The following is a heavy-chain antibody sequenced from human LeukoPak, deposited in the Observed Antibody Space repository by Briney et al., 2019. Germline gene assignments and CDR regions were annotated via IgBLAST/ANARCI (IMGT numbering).Heavy chain of an antibody. Sequence: SETLSLTCAVSGGSISSGGYSWSWIRQPPGKGLEWIGYIYYSGSTYYNPSLKSRVTISVDTSKNQFSLKLSSVTAADTAVYYCARAVVVPAANNDAFDIWGQGTMVTVSS. CDR3: ARAVVVPAANNDAFDI. V-gene: IGHV4-30-4*01. CDR2: IYYSGST. D-gene: IGHD2-2*01. CDR1: GGSISSGGYS. J-gene: IGHJ3*02.